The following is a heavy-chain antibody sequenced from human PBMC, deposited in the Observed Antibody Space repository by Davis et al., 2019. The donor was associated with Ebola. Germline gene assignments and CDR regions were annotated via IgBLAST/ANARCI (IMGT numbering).Heavy chain of an antibody. CDR2: INHSGST. V-gene: IGHV4-34*01. J-gene: IGHJ6*02. D-gene: IGHD3-3*01. CDR1: GGSFSGYY. Sequence: SETLSLTCAVYGGSFSGYYWSWIRQPPGKGLEWIGEINHSGSTNYNPSLKSRVTISVDTSKNQFSLKLSSVTPEDTAAYYCARGVLRFFIYYYYGMDVWGQGTTVTVSS. CDR3: ARGVLRFFIYYYYGMDV.